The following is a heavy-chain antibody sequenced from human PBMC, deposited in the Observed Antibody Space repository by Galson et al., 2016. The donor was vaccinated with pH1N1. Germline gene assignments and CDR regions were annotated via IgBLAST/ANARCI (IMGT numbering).Heavy chain of an antibody. CDR3: ARSGSRYGSDAFDM. CDR2: IYYNGHT. V-gene: IGHV4-61*08. J-gene: IGHJ3*02. Sequence: ETLSLTCSVSGGSISVGDYYWSWIRQSPGKGLDYVGYIYYNGHTNYSPSLKSRVTMSLDMSKNQFSLKLTSVTAADTAVYFCARSGSRYGSDAFDMWGQETTVTVSS. CDR1: GGSISVGDYY. D-gene: IGHD5-18*01.